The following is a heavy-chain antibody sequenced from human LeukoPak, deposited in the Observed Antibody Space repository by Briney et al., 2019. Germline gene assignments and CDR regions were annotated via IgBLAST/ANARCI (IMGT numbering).Heavy chain of an antibody. V-gene: IGHV4-59*01. CDR1: GGSISSYY. J-gene: IGHJ6*02. CDR3: ARGKHYDFWRGYPSGMDV. Sequence: SETLSLTCTVSGGSISSYYWSWIRQPPGKGLEWIGYIYYSGSTNYNPSLKSRVTISVDTSKNQFSLRLSSVTAADTAVYYCARGKHYDFWRGYPSGMDVWGQGTTVTVSS. CDR2: IYYSGST. D-gene: IGHD3-3*01.